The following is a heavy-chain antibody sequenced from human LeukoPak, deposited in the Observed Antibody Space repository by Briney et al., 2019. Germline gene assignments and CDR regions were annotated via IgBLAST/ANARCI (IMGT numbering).Heavy chain of an antibody. Sequence: SETLSLTCTVSGGSISSGDYYWSWIRQPPGKGLEWIGYIYYSGSTYYNPSLKSRVTISVDTSKNQFSLKLSSVTAADTAVYYCARVPNSSGWNWDYWGQGTLVTVSS. CDR1: GGSISSGDYY. D-gene: IGHD6-19*01. CDR3: ARVPNSSGWNWDY. CDR2: IYYSGST. J-gene: IGHJ4*02. V-gene: IGHV4-30-4*01.